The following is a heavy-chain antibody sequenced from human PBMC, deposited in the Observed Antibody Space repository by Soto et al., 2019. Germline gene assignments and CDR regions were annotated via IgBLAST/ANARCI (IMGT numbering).Heavy chain of an antibody. J-gene: IGHJ3*02. Sequence: GGSLRLSCAAAGFTFSSYGMHWVRQAPGKGLEWVAVISYDGSNKYYADSVKGRFTISRDNSKNTLYLQMNSLRAEDTAVYYCANRVGYCGCYYYSSTTAFDIFGQDTMLTVSS. CDR1: GFTFSSYG. CDR2: ISYDGSNK. V-gene: IGHV3-30*18. D-gene: IGHD2-21*02. CDR3: ANRVGYCGCYYYSSTTAFDI.